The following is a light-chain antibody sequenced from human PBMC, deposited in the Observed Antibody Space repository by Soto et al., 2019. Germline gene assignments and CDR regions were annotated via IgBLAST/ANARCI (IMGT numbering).Light chain of an antibody. CDR1: QSVSRSY. CDR3: QQYGSSPRYS. Sequence: EIVLTQSQGTLSLSPGERVTLSCRASQSVSRSYLAWYQQTPGQAPRLLIYGTSSRATGIPDRLSGSGSGTDFTLTISRLEPEDFAVYYCQQYGSSPRYSVGQGTKLEIK. J-gene: IGKJ2*03. V-gene: IGKV3-20*01. CDR2: GTS.